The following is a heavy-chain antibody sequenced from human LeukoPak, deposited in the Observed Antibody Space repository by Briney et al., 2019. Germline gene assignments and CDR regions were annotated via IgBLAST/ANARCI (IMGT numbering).Heavy chain of an antibody. J-gene: IGHJ3*02. CDR1: GGSFSGYY. CDR2: IYHSGST. V-gene: IGHV4-34*01. Sequence: SETLSLTCAVYGGSFSGYYWSWVRQSPGKGLEWIGEIYHSGSTNYKPSLRSRVTISVDKSENQFSLNLSSVTAADTAVYYCVANGWYALDIWGQGTMATVSS. CDR3: VANGWYALDI. D-gene: IGHD6-19*01.